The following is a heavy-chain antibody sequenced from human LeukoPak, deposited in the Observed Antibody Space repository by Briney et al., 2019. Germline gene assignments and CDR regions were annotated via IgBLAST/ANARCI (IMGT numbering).Heavy chain of an antibody. V-gene: IGHV1-8*01. Sequence: ASVKVSCKASGYTFTSYDINWVRQATGQGLEWMGWMNPNSGNTGYAQKFQGRVAMTRNTSITTAYMELSSLRSEDTAMYYCARGLGRTAMVTRGGVRFDYWGQGTLVTVSS. D-gene: IGHD5-18*01. J-gene: IGHJ4*02. CDR3: ARGLGRTAMVTRGGVRFDY. CDR1: GYTFTSYD. CDR2: MNPNSGNT.